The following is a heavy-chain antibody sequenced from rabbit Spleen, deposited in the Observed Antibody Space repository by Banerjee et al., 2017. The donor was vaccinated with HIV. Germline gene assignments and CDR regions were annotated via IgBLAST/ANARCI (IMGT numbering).Heavy chain of an antibody. J-gene: IGHJ4*01. Sequence: QSLEESGGDLVKPGASLTLTCTASGFSFSTSDYICWVRQAPGKGLEWISCIAGSSSGFTYSATWAKGRFTISKPSSTTVTLQVTSLTAADTATYFCTRDDGSGHYIDGYFNLWGQGTLVTVS. CDR1: GFSFSTSDY. D-gene: IGHD1-1*01. CDR2: IAGSSSGFT. CDR3: TRDDGSGHYIDGYFNL. V-gene: IGHV1S40*01.